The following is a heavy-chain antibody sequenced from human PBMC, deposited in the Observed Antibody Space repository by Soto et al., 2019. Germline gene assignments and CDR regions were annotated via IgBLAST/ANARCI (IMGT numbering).Heavy chain of an antibody. CDR2: INPNSGGT. V-gene: IGHV1-2*02. CDR3: AREPATAKPEGVDF. CDR1: GYTFSDYY. J-gene: IGHJ4*02. Sequence: GASVKVSCKASGYTFSDYYIHWVRQAPGQGLEWMGWINPNSGGTKYAPKFQGGVTMTRDTSITTAYMELSRLRSGDTAVYYCAREPATAKPEGVDFWGQGTLVTVSS. D-gene: IGHD1-1*01.